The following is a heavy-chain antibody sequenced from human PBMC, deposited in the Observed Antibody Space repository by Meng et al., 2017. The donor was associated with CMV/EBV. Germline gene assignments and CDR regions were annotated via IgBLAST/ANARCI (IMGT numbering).Heavy chain of an antibody. J-gene: IGHJ4*02. Sequence: GESLKISCAASGFTVSSNYMSWVRQAPGKGLEWVSVISSGGSTYYSDSEKGRYTISRDNSKNTLYLQMNSRRAEDTAAYYCARARKYYYDTPGDFDYWGQGTLVTVSS. CDR1: GFTVSSNY. CDR3: ARARKYYYDTPGDFDY. CDR2: ISSGGST. D-gene: IGHD3-22*01. V-gene: IGHV3-66*02.